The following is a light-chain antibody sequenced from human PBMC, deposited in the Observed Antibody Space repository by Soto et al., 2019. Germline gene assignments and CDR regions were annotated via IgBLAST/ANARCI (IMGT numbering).Light chain of an antibody. V-gene: IGKV1-39*01. Sequence: SLPASVDHRIAIKGPASQSISKFLNWYQHDPGKAPKLLIYAASTLHSGVPLRFSGSGSGTDFTLTIDSLQPEDFTTYYCQQSYTSPTTFGQGTRLEIK. CDR2: AAS. CDR1: QSISKF. CDR3: QQSYTSPTT. J-gene: IGKJ5*01.